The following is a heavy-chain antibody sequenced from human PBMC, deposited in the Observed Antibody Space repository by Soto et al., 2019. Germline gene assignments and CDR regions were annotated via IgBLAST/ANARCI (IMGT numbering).Heavy chain of an antibody. Sequence: QVQLVQSAFEVKKPGASVKVSCKASGYTFSGYYMHWVRQAPGQGLEWMGWINPNSGATRFGEKFQDRVTLTRDTSLSTAYMELGRLRSDDTAVYYCLRDVTCTDGVCSADWGQGTLVTVSS. D-gene: IGHD2-2*01. V-gene: IGHV1-2*02. CDR3: LRDVTCTDGVCSAD. CDR1: GYTFSGYY. J-gene: IGHJ4*02. CDR2: INPNSGAT.